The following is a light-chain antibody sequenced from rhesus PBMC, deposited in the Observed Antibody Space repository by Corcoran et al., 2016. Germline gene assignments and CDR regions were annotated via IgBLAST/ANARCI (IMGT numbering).Light chain of an antibody. CDR3: QHGSGTPYS. Sequence: DIQMTQSPSSLSASVGDRVTITCRASENANNYLHWYQQKQGKAPKLLIYKAYTLQSGVPARFSGSGSGTDYTFTISGLQPEDVATYYCQHGSGTPYSFGQGTKVEIK. V-gene: IGKV1-74*01. J-gene: IGKJ2*01. CDR2: KAY. CDR1: ENANNY.